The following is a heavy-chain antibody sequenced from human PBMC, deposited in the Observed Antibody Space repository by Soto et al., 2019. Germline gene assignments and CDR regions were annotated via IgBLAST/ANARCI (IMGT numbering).Heavy chain of an antibody. D-gene: IGHD2-15*01. CDR2: INAGNGNT. V-gene: IGHV1-3*01. CDR1: GNTVPNYA. CDR3: ARGFRSGDADWFDP. Sequence: ASVKVSCKASGNTVPNYAIHWVRQAPGQRLEWMGWINAGNGNTNYSQKFQGRVTITRDTSASTAYMELSSLRSEDTAVYYCARGFRSGDADWFDPWGQGTLVTVSS. J-gene: IGHJ5*02.